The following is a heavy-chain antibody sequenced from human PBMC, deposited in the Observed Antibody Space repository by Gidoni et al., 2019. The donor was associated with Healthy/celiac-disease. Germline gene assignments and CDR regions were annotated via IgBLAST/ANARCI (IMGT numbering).Heavy chain of an antibody. D-gene: IGHD3-22*01. Sequence: QVQLVESGGGVVQPGRSLRLSCAASGFTFSSYGMHWVRQAPGKGLEWVAVIWYDGSNKYYADSVKGRFTISRDNSKNTLYLQMNSLRAEDTAVYYCASEYYYDSSGYKGDAFDIWGQGTMVTVSS. CDR1: GFTFSSYG. CDR3: ASEYYYDSSGYKGDAFDI. CDR2: IWYDGSNK. V-gene: IGHV3-33*01. J-gene: IGHJ3*02.